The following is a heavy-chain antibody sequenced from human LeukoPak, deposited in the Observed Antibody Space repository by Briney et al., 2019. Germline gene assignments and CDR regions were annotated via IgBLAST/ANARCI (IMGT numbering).Heavy chain of an antibody. J-gene: IGHJ5*02. CDR3: ARAHRSYYDSSGYYPRP. CDR2: ISAYNGNT. D-gene: IGHD3-22*01. Sequence: ASVKVSCKASGYTFTSYGISWVRQAPGQGLEWMGWISAYNGNTNYAQKLQGRVTMTTDTFTSTAYMELRSLRSDDTAVYYCARAHRSYYDSSGYYPRPWGQGTLVTVSS. CDR1: GYTFTSYG. V-gene: IGHV1-18*01.